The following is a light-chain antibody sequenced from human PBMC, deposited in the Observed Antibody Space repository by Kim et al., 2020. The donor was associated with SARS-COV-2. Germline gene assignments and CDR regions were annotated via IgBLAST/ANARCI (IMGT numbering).Light chain of an antibody. CDR1: QSLGGY. J-gene: IGKJ4*01. V-gene: IGKV3-11*01. CDR3: QQGSNWAPT. CDR2: DA. Sequence: SLLPGERAALSWRARQSLGGYLAWYQQKPGQPPRHLNFDANRATAIPARVSSSGSGTDFTLTISSLEPEDSAFYYCQQGSNWAPTFGGGTKVDIK.